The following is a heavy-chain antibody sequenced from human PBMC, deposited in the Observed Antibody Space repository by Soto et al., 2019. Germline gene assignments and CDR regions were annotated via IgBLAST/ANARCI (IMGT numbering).Heavy chain of an antibody. V-gene: IGHV1-2*02. Sequence: ALVNGSCKASGYTYSVDLGHWVRLTHGQGLECTGGNNPKSGGTNNAQKFQGRVTRTSDTSISTAAMELSRLTSDDTAVYYCARDGYDGQSGKGLDFWGQGTLGTGSS. CDR2: NNPKSGGT. J-gene: IGHJ4*02. CDR1: GYTYSVDL. CDR3: ARDGYDGQSGKGLDF. D-gene: IGHD5-12*01.